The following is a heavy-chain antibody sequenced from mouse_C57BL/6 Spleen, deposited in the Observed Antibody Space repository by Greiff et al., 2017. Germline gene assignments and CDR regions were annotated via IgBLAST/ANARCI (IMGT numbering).Heavy chain of an antibody. CDR2: INPSSGYT. Sequence: VQLQQSGAELAKPGASVKLSCKASGYTFTSYWMHWVKQRPGQGLEWIGYINPSSGYTKYNQKFKDKATLTADKSFSTAYMQLSSLTYEDSAVYYCARSYYSNLREAMDYWGQGTSVTVSS. J-gene: IGHJ4*01. V-gene: IGHV1-7*01. CDR3: ARSYYSNLREAMDY. D-gene: IGHD2-5*01. CDR1: GYTFTSYW.